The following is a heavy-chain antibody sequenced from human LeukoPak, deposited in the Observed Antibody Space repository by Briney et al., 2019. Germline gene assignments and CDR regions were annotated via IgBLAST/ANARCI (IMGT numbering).Heavy chain of an antibody. V-gene: IGHV3-21*04. D-gene: IGHD1-26*01. CDR3: AKQPHWEPEEYYFDY. CDR2: ISSSSSYI. CDR1: GFTFSSYS. Sequence: GGSLRLSCAASGFTFSSYSMNWVRQAPGKGLEWVSSISSSSSYIYYADSVKGRFTISRDNSKNTLYLQMNSLRAEDTAVYYCAKQPHWEPEEYYFDYWGQGTLVTVSS. J-gene: IGHJ4*02.